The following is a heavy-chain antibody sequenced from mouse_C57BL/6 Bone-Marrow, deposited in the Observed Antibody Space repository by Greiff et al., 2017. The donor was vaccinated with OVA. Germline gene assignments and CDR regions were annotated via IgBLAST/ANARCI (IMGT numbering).Heavy chain of an antibody. Sequence: EVKVVESGGGLVKPGGSLKLSCAASGFTFSDYGMHWVRQAPEKGLEWVAYISSGSSTIYYADTVKGRFTISRDNAKNTLFLQMTSLRSEDTAMYYCARGGSSPWFAYWGQGTLVTVSA. CDR2: ISSGSSTI. J-gene: IGHJ3*01. D-gene: IGHD1-1*01. CDR1: GFTFSDYG. CDR3: ARGGSSPWFAY. V-gene: IGHV5-17*01.